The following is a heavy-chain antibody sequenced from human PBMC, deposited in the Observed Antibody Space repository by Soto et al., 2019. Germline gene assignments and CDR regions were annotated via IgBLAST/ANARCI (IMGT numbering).Heavy chain of an antibody. CDR2: ISSSSSYI. Sequence: EVQLVESGGGLVKPGGSLRLSCAASGFTFSSYSMNWVRQAPGKGLEWVSSISSSSSYIYYADSVTGRLTISRDNAKNSLYLQMNSLRAEDTALYYCARDPCGDYVLSVAFYIWGQGTMVTVSS. J-gene: IGHJ3*02. V-gene: IGHV3-21*01. CDR3: ARDPCGDYVLSVAFYI. D-gene: IGHD4-17*01. CDR1: GFTFSSYS.